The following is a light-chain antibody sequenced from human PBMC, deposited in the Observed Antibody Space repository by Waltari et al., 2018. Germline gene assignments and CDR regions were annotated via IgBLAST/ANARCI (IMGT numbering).Light chain of an antibody. J-gene: IGLJ3*02. CDR2: QDT. CDR1: ILGNKY. CDR3: QALGTGAWV. Sequence: SYELTQPPSVYVSPGQTASITCSGDILGNKYPSWYQQKPGQSPLLVIYQDTKRPSEIPERFSGSKSANAATLTITGTQAVDEADYYCQALGTGAWVFGGGTKLTVL. V-gene: IGLV3-1*01.